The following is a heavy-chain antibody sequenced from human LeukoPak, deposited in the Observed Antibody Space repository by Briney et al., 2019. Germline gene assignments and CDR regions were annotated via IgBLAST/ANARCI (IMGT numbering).Heavy chain of an antibody. D-gene: IGHD2-15*01. V-gene: IGHV4-38-2*02. Sequence: SETLSLTCAVYGGSFSGYYWGWIRQPPGKGLEWIGSIYHSGSTYYNPSLKSRVTISVDTSKNQFSLKLSSVTAADTAVYYCAREVVVAAIRVAGWFDPWGQGTLVTVSS. J-gene: IGHJ5*02. CDR3: AREVVVAAIRVAGWFDP. CDR1: GGSFSGYY. CDR2: IYHSGST.